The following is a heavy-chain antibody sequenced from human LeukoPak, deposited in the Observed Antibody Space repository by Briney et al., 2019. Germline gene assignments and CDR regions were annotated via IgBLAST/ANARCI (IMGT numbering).Heavy chain of an antibody. Sequence: TPSETLSLTCSVSGGSMSTMSYYWGWIRQAPGKGLEWIGSIYYSGITYHNPSLKSRVTMSVDTVKNQFSLNLNSVTAADTAVYYCARQSSGYYYGWFDPWGQGTLVTVSS. J-gene: IGHJ5*02. V-gene: IGHV4-39*01. CDR2: IYYSGIT. D-gene: IGHD3-22*01. CDR1: GGSMSTMSYY. CDR3: ARQSSGYYYGWFDP.